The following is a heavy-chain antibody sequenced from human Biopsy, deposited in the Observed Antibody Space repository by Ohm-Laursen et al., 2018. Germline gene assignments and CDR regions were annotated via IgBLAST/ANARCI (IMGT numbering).Heavy chain of an antibody. CDR1: AFNFSSYW. CDR3: ASGPRGFRH. D-gene: IGHD3/OR15-3a*01. CDR2: IDSDGSTT. V-gene: IGHV3-74*01. J-gene: IGHJ4*02. Sequence: SLRLSCAASAFNFSSYWMHWVSQVPGKGPAWVSRIDSDGSTTRYADAVQGRFRISRDNAKDTLYLQMNSLRADDTAVYYCASGPRGFRHWGRGTLVTVSS.